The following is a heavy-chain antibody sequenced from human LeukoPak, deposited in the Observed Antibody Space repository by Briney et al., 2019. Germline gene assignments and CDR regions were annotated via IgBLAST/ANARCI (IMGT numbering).Heavy chain of an antibody. J-gene: IGHJ4*02. Sequence: ASVKVSCKASGYTFTGYYMHWVRQAPGQGLEWMGWINPNSGGTNYAQKFQGRVTMTRDTSTSTVYMELSSLRSEDTAVYYCARGRPCSGGSCPFVDYWGQGTLVTVSS. CDR2: INPNSGGT. V-gene: IGHV1-2*02. D-gene: IGHD2-15*01. CDR3: ARGRPCSGGSCPFVDY. CDR1: GYTFTGYY.